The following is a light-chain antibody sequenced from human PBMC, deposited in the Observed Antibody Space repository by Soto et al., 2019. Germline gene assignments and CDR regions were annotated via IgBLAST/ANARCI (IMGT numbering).Light chain of an antibody. CDR1: SSDVGAYNY. V-gene: IGLV2-14*01. Sequence: QSALTQPASVSGSPGQSITISCTGTSSDVGAYNYVSWYQQHPGKAPKLLIYEVTNRPFGVSNRFSRSKSGNTASLTIAGLQTEDEADYYCSSYTTSSSRIFGGGTKVTVL. CDR3: SSYTTSSSRI. CDR2: EVT. J-gene: IGLJ2*01.